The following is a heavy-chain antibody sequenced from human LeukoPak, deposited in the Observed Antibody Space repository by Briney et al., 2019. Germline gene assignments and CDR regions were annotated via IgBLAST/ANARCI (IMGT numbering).Heavy chain of an antibody. D-gene: IGHD1-26*01. V-gene: IGHV3-23*01. CDR1: GFTFSSYA. CDR2: ISGSGGST. J-gene: IGHJ4*02. Sequence: GGSLRLSCAASGFTFSSYAMSWVRQAPGKGLEWVSAISGSGGSTYYADSVKGRFTISRDNSKNTLYLQMNSLRAEDTAVYYCARSPGVSGSYSDYWGQGTLVTVSS. CDR3: ARSPGVSGSYSDY.